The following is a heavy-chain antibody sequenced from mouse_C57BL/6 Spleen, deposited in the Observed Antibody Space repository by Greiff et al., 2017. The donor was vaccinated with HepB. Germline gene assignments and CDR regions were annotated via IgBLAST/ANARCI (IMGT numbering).Heavy chain of an antibody. J-gene: IGHJ4*01. V-gene: IGHV5-15*01. Sequence: EVKVVESGGGLVQPGGSLKLSCAASGFTFSDYGMAWVRQAPRKGPEWVAFISNLAYSIYYADTVTGRFTISRENAKNTLYLEMSSLRSEDTAMYYCARHYSNLYYAMDYWGQGTSVTVSS. CDR2: ISNLAYSI. D-gene: IGHD2-5*01. CDR1: GFTFSDYG. CDR3: ARHYSNLYYAMDY.